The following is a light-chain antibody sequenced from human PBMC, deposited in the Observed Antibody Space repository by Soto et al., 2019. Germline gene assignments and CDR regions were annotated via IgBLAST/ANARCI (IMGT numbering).Light chain of an antibody. CDR1: QSVSRN. CDR3: QQYDNWPGT. CDR2: GAS. V-gene: IGKV3-15*01. J-gene: IGKJ1*01. Sequence: IAMTQSPATLSVSPGERATLSCRASQSVSRNLAWYQQKPGQAPRLFMYGASARATGVPARFSGSGSGTEFTLTISSLQSEDFAVYYCQQYDNWPGTFGQGTKVDIK.